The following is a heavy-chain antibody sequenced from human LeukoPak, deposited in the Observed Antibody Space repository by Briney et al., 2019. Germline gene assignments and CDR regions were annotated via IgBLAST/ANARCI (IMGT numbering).Heavy chain of an antibody. D-gene: IGHD2-15*01. CDR3: ARDRYCSGGSCSHGFDY. CDR1: GASISNYY. V-gene: IGHV4-59*01. J-gene: IGHJ4*02. Sequence: SETLSLTCTVSGASISNYYWSWIRQPPGKGLGWIGYIYYSGSTNYNPSLKSRVTISVDTSKNQFSLKLSSVTAADTAVYYCARDRYCSGGSCSHGFDYWGQGTLVTVSS. CDR2: IYYSGST.